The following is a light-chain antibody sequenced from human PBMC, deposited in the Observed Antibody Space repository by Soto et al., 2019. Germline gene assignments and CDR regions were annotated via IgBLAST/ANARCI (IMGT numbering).Light chain of an antibody. Sequence: EIVLTQSPGTLSLSPGERATLSCRASQSVSSRFLAWYPKKPGQAPRVLLYGASTRATGIPDRFSGSGSGTDFTLTISRLEPEDCAVYFCQQYESSRTFGQGTKVEMK. CDR3: QQYESSRT. CDR1: QSVSSRF. CDR2: GAS. J-gene: IGKJ1*01. V-gene: IGKV3-20*01.